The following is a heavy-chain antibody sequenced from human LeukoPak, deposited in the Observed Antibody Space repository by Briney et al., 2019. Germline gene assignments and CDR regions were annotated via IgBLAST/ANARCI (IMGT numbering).Heavy chain of an antibody. CDR2: IYYSGST. V-gene: IGHV4-59*01. D-gene: IGHD1-26*01. CDR1: GGSISSYY. J-gene: IGHJ4*02. Sequence: SETLSLTCTVSGGSISSYYWSWIRQPPGKGLEWIWYIYYSGSTNYNPSLKSRVTISVDTSKNQFSLKLSSVTAADTAVYYCARVVVGATTGQADYFDYWGQGTLVTVSS. CDR3: ARVVVGATTGQADYFDY.